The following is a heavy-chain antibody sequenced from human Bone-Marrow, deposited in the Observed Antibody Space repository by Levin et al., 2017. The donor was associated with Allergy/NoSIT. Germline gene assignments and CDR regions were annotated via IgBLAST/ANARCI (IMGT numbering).Heavy chain of an antibody. CDR2: ISGTGERT. J-gene: IGHJ1*01. D-gene: IGHD6-6*01. Sequence: GASVKVSCTTSGLTFSTYAMSWVRQAPGKGLEWVSTISGTGERTYYADSVKGRFTISRDNSKNTLFLEMNSLGADDTAVYYCANNWWSSSSEYFQHWGQGTLVTVSS. CDR1: GLTFSTYA. V-gene: IGHV3-23*01. CDR3: ANNWWSSSSEYFQH.